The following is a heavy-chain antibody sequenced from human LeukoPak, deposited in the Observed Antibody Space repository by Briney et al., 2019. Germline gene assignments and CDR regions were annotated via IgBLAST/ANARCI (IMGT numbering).Heavy chain of an antibody. CDR1: GFTFSSYA. D-gene: IGHD6-19*01. CDR3: AKSLVAGSLFDY. CDR2: ISGSGGST. Sequence: GGSLRLSCAASGFTFSSYAMSWVRQAPGKGLEWVSAISGSGGSTYYADSVKGRFTISRDNSKNTLYLQMNSLRAEDTAVCYCAKSLVAGSLFDYWGQGTLVTVSS. V-gene: IGHV3-23*01. J-gene: IGHJ4*02.